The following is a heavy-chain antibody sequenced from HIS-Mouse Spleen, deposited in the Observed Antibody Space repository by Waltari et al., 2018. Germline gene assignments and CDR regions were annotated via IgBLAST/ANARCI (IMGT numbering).Heavy chain of an antibody. CDR3: AREIPYSSSWYDWYFDL. CDR1: GGSIGSSSYY. CDR2: IYYSGST. V-gene: IGHV4-39*07. D-gene: IGHD6-13*01. Sequence: QLQLQESGPGLVKPSETLSLTCPVSGGSIGSSSYYWGWIRQPPGKGLEWIGSIYYSGSTYYNPSLKSRVTISVDTSKNQFSLKLSSVTAADTAVYYCAREIPYSSSWYDWYFDLWGRGTLVTVSS. J-gene: IGHJ2*01.